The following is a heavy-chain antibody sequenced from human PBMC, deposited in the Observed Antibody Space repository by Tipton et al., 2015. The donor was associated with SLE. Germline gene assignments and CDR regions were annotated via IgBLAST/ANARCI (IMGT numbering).Heavy chain of an antibody. V-gene: IGHV5-51*01. Sequence: QLVQSGPEVKKPGASVKVSCKASGYTFTSFGISWVRQMPGKGLEWMGIIYPGDSDTRYSPSFQGQVTISADKSISTAYLQWSSLKASDTAMYYCARGEQRRIFDYWGQGTLVTVSS. CDR1: GYTFTSFG. CDR2: IYPGDSDT. J-gene: IGHJ4*02. D-gene: IGHD1-26*01. CDR3: ARGEQRRIFDY.